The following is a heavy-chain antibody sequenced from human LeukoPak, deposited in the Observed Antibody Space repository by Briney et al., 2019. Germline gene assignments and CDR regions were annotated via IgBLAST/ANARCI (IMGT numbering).Heavy chain of an antibody. CDR3: AKDDPNDYKPWIY. V-gene: IGHV3-23*01. D-gene: IGHD4-11*01. CDR2: ISSSGDKT. J-gene: IGHJ4*02. CDR1: GFTFSSYS. Sequence: GGSLRLSCAASGFTFSSYSMNWVRQAPGKGLEWVSYISSSGDKTYYADSVKGRFTISRDNSKNTLYLQVNSLRADDTAVYYCAKDDPNDYKPWIYWGQGTLVIVSS.